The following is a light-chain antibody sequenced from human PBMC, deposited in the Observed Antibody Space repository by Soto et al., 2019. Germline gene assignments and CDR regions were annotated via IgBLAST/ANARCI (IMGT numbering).Light chain of an antibody. CDR1: SSNIGSNY. CDR3: AAWDDSLSGVV. V-gene: IGLV1-47*01. J-gene: IGLJ2*01. CDR2: RNN. Sequence: QSVLTQPPSASGTPGQRVTISCSGSSSNIGSNYVYWYQQLPGTAPKLLIYRNNQRPSGVPDRVSGSKSGTSASLAISGLRSEDEAEYYCAAWDDSLSGVVFGGGTKVTVL.